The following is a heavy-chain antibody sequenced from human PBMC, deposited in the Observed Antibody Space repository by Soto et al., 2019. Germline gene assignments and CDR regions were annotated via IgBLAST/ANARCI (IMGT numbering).Heavy chain of an antibody. CDR1: GGSFSGYY. Sequence: SETLSLTCAVYGGSFSGYYWSWIRQPPGKGLEWIGEINHSGSTNYNPSLKSRVTISVDTSKNQFSLKLSSVTAADTAVYYCARGGSYYYGSGSYQDYCYYMDVWGKGTTVTVSS. D-gene: IGHD3-10*01. J-gene: IGHJ6*03. V-gene: IGHV4-34*01. CDR2: INHSGST. CDR3: ARGGSYYYGSGSYQDYCYYMDV.